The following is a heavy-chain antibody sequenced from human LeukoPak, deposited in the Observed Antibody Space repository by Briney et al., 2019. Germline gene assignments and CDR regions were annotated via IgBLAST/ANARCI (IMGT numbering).Heavy chain of an antibody. CDR3: ARDSGKPRGSCLDY. Sequence: GGSLRLSCAASKFTFSSYAMHWVRQAPGKGLEWVAVISYDGSNKYYADSVKGRFTISRDNSKNTLYLQMTSLRAEDTAVYYCARDSGKPRGSCLDYWGQGTLVTVSS. J-gene: IGHJ4*02. CDR2: ISYDGSNK. V-gene: IGHV3-30-3*01. D-gene: IGHD2-15*01. CDR1: KFTFSSYA.